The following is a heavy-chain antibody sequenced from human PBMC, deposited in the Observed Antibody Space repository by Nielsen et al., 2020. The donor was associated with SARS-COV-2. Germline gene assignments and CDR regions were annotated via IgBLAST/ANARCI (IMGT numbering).Heavy chain of an antibody. CDR3: ARDRDVDYFDS. V-gene: IGHV3-20*04. CDR2: ITWNGDST. J-gene: IGHJ4*02. Sequence: GESLKISCAASGFTFDDYALSWVRQVPGKGLEWVSRITWNGDSTGYADSVKGRFTISRDNAKNSLFLQMNSLRAEDTAIYYCARDRDVDYFDSWGPGTLVTVSS. CDR1: GFTFDDYA.